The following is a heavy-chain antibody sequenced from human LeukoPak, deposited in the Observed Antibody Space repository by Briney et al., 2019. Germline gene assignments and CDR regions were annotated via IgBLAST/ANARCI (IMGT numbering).Heavy chain of an antibody. Sequence: GGSLRLSCAASGFTFSDYYMSWIRQAPGKGLEWVSYISSSSSYTNYADSVKGRFTISRDNAKNSLYLQMNSLRAEDTAVYYCARGRYCSGGSCGRGMDVGGKGTTVTVSS. J-gene: IGHJ6*04. CDR2: ISSSSSYT. CDR1: GFTFSDYY. CDR3: ARGRYCSGGSCGRGMDV. V-gene: IGHV3-11*06. D-gene: IGHD2-15*01.